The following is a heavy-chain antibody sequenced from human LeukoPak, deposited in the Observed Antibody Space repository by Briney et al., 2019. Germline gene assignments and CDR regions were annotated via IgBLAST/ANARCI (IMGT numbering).Heavy chain of an antibody. CDR3: VKPETTAAVGRSCYGY. Sequence: GGSLRLSCAAADFTFSIYAMNWVRQAPGKGLEWVSAISGSGRNTYYADSVKGRFTISRDNSKNTVHLQMNGLRAEDTAVYYCVKPETTAAVGRSCYGYWGQGTLVTVSS. CDR1: DFTFSIYA. V-gene: IGHV3-23*01. CDR2: ISGSGRNT. J-gene: IGHJ4*02. D-gene: IGHD6-13*01.